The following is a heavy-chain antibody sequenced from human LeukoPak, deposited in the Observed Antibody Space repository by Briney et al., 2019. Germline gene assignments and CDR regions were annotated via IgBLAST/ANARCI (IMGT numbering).Heavy chain of an antibody. D-gene: IGHD6-6*01. V-gene: IGHV3-9*03. CDR1: GFTFSSYA. J-gene: IGHJ4*02. Sequence: GGSLRLSCAASGFTFSSYAMTWVRQAPGRGLEWVSGISWNSGSIGYADSVKGRFTISRDNAKNSLYLQMNSLRAEDMALYYCAKDSSSGYFDYWGQGTLVTVSS. CDR2: ISWNSGSI. CDR3: AKDSSSGYFDY.